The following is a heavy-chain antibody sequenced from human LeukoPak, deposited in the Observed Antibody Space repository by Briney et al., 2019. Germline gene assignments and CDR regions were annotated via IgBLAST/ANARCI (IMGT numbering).Heavy chain of an antibody. D-gene: IGHD6-19*01. CDR3: ARAPSSGWLDY. CDR1: GGSFSGYY. CDR2: INHSGST. V-gene: IGHV4-34*01. J-gene: IGHJ4*02. Sequence: SETLSLTCAVYGGSFSGYYWSWIRQPPGKGLEWIGEINHSGSTNYNPSLKSRVTISVDTSKNQFSLKLSSVTAADTAVYYCARAPSSGWLDYWGQGTLVTVSS.